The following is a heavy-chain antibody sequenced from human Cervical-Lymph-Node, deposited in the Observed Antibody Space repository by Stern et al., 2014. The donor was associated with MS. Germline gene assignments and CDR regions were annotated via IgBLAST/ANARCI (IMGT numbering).Heavy chain of an antibody. CDR1: GGSFSNAA. V-gene: IGHV1-69*14. J-gene: IGHJ4*01. CDR2: IIPIFVGS. D-gene: IGHD1-1*01. CDR3: ARDLND. Sequence: QVQLVQSGPEVKRPGSSVKVSCRASGGSFSNAAINWVRQAPGQGPEWMGGIIPIFVGSNYAQKFQGRITIVADKSTDTTYMEVTNLTSDDTAVYYCARDLNDWGQGTLVAVSS.